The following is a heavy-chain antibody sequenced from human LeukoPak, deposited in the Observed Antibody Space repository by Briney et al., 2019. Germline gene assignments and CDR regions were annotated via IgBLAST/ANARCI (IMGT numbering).Heavy chain of an antibody. V-gene: IGHV3-53*01. D-gene: IGHD3-22*01. CDR3: AKGLSAIVVISFDY. CDR1: GFTVSSNY. Sequence: GGSLRLSCAASGFTVSSNYMSWVRQAPGEGLEWVSVIYSGGSTYYADSVKGRFTISRDNSKNTLYLQMNSLRAEDTAVYYCAKGLSAIVVISFDYWGQGTLVTVSS. CDR2: IYSGGST. J-gene: IGHJ4*02.